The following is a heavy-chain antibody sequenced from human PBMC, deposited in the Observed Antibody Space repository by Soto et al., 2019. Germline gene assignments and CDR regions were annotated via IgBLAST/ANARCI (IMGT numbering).Heavy chain of an antibody. CDR3: ARHSWRDYYYYYMDV. J-gene: IGHJ6*03. CDR2: IYYSGST. CDR1: VGSISSYY. V-gene: IGHV4-59*08. Sequence: SETLSLTCTVSVGSISSYYWSWIRQPPGKGLEWIGYIYYSGSTNYNPSLKSRVTISVDTSKNQFSLKLSSVTAADTAVYYCARHSWRDYYYYYMDVWGKGTTVTVSS.